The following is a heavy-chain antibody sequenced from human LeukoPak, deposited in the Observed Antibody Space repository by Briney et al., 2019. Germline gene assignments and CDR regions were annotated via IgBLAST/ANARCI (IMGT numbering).Heavy chain of an antibody. CDR1: GFTVSSKY. CDR2: IYSGGST. D-gene: IGHD3-9*01. CDR3: ARLSHFDWLLGHSGHLDY. J-gene: IGHJ4*02. V-gene: IGHV3-53*01. Sequence: GGSLRLSCAVSGFTVSSKYMSWVRQAPGKGLEWVSVIYSGGSTYYADSVKGRFTISRDNSKNTLYLQMNSLRAEDTAVYYCARLSHFDWLLGHSGHLDYWGQGTLVTVSS.